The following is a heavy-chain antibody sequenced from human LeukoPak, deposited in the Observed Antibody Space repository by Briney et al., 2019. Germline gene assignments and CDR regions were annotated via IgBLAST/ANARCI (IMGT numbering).Heavy chain of an antibody. CDR3: ARGPQFCSGGSCFGYYFDY. Sequence: GGSLRLSCAASGFTFSRYSMNWVRHPPGKGLEWVSSISASGSHIYYADSVKGRFSISRDSARNSVYVQMSSLRAEDTAVYYCARGPQFCSGGSCFGYYFDYWGQGALVTVSS. J-gene: IGHJ4*02. V-gene: IGHV3-21*01. CDR1: GFTFSRYS. CDR2: ISASGSHI. D-gene: IGHD2-15*01.